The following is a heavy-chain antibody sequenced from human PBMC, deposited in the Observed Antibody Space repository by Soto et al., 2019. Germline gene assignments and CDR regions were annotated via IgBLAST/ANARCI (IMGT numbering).Heavy chain of an antibody. V-gene: IGHV1-69*13. D-gene: IGHD6-6*01. J-gene: IGHJ6*02. CDR3: ARRAIAARLGYYYYGMDV. CDR1: GGTFSSHA. CDR2: IIPIFGTA. Sequence: SVKVSCKASGGTFSSHAISWVRQAPGQGLEWMGGIIPIFGTANYAQKFQGRVTITADESTSTAYMELSSLRSEDTAVYYCARRAIAARLGYYYYGMDVWGQGTTVTVSS.